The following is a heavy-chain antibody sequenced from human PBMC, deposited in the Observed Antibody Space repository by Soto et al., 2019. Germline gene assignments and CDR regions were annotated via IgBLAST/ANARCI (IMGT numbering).Heavy chain of an antibody. D-gene: IGHD6-13*01. J-gene: IGHJ6*01. Sequence: SETLSLTCTVSGGSISSSSYYWGWIRQPPGKGLEWIGSIYYSGSTYYNPSLKSRVTISVDTSKNQFSLKLSSVTAADTAVNYCARHRAMRGSSWYYYYRMDVWGQGTTVTVSS. V-gene: IGHV4-39*01. CDR1: GGSISSSSYY. CDR3: ARHRAMRGSSWYYYYRMDV. CDR2: IYYSGST.